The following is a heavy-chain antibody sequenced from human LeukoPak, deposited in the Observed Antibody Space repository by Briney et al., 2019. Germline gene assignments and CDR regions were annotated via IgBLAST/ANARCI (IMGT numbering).Heavy chain of an antibody. V-gene: IGHV4-61*05. CDR1: GGSISSSSYF. J-gene: IGHJ4*02. CDR3: ARVGSPRTTMVRGVYFDY. Sequence: SETLSLTCSVSGGSISSSSYFWGWIRQPPGKGLEWIGYIYYSGSTNYNPSLKSRVTISVDTSKNQFSLKLSSVTAADTAVYYCARVGSPRTTMVRGVYFDYWGQGTLVTVSS. D-gene: IGHD3-10*01. CDR2: IYYSGST.